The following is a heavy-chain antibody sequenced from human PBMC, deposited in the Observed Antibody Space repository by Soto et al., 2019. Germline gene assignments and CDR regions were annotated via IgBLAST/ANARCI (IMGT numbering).Heavy chain of an antibody. V-gene: IGHV1-8*01. D-gene: IGHD3-3*01. CDR3: ARIGDDFWSGYDFDY. CDR2: MTPNSGNT. CDR1: GYTFTSYD. J-gene: IGHJ4*02. Sequence: ASVKVSCKASGYTFTSYDIHWVRQATGHGLEWMGWMTPNSGNTGYAQKFQGRVTMTRNTSISTAYMELSSLRSEDTAVYYCARIGDDFWSGYDFDYWGQGTLVTVSS.